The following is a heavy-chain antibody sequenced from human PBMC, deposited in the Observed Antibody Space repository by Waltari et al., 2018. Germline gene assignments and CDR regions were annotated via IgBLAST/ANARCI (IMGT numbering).Heavy chain of an antibody. Sequence: QVQLVQSGAEVKKPGPSVKVSCKASGGTFGSYGITWVRQAPGEGLEWMGGIIPIFGTAPNYAQKFQGRLTVTADESTATVYMDLSGLRSDDTAVYYCARRQLGGPFDPWGQGTLVSISS. CDR3: ARRQLGGPFDP. CDR2: IIPIFGTAP. CDR1: GGTFGSYG. J-gene: IGHJ5*02. V-gene: IGHV1-69*12. D-gene: IGHD3-16*01.